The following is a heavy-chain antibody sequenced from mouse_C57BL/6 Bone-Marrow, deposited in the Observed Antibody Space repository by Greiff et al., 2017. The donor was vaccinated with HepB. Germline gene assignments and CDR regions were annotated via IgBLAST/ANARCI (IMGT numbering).Heavy chain of an antibody. D-gene: IGHD2-3*01. CDR3: ARDRGLLPYAMDY. J-gene: IGHJ4*01. V-gene: IGHV5-4*01. CDR1: GFTFSSYA. CDR2: ISDGGSYT. Sequence: EVHLVESGGGLVKPGGSLKLSCAASGFTFSSYAMSWVRQTPEKRLEWVATISDGGSYTYYPDNVKGRFTISRDNAKNNLYLQMSHLKSEDTAMYYCARDRGLLPYAMDYWGQGTSVTVSS.